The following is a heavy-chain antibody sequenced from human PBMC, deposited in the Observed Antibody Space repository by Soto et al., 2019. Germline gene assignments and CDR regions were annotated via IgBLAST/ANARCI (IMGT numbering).Heavy chain of an antibody. J-gene: IGHJ1*01. CDR2: IWYDGSNK. V-gene: IGHV3-33*01. CDR3: ARGTYYYDSSGYYPPREYFQH. CDR1: GFTFSSYG. Sequence: PGGSLRLSCAASGFTFSSYGMHWVRQAPGKGLEGVAGIWYDGSNKYYADSVKGRFTISRDNSKNTLYLQMNSLRAEDTAVYYCARGTYYYDSSGYYPPREYFQHWGQGTLVTVSS. D-gene: IGHD3-22*01.